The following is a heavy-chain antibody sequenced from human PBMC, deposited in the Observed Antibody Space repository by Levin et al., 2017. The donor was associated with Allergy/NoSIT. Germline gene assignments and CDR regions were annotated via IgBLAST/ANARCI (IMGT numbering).Heavy chain of an antibody. D-gene: IGHD3-16*02. CDR2: ISGSGGST. CDR1: GFTFSSYA. V-gene: IGHV3-23*01. Sequence: LSLTCAASGFTFSSYAMSWVRQAPGKGLEWVSAISGSGGSTYYADSVKGRFTISRDNSKNTLYLQMNSLRAEDTAVYYCAKFATAVRPFDYWGQGTLVTVSS. CDR3: AKFATAVRPFDY. J-gene: IGHJ4*02.